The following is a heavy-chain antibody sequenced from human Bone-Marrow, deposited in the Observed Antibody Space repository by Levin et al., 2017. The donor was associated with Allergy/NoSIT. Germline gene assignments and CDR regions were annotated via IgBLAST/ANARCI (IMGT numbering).Heavy chain of an antibody. CDR2: ISYSGNT. CDR3: ARGPEYGDSGDYGRIPY. D-gene: IGHD4-17*01. J-gene: IGHJ4*02. CDR1: GGSITSFY. V-gene: IGHV4-59*01. Sequence: SQTLSLTCTVSGGSITSFYWSWIRQPPGRRPEWIGYISYSGNTLYSPSLKSRATISRDTSKNLFSLKLTSVTAADTAVYYCARGPEYGDSGDYGRIPYWGQGTLVTVSS.